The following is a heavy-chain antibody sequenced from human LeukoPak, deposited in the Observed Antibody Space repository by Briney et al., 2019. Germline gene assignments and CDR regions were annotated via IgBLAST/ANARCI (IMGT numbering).Heavy chain of an antibody. Sequence: GGSLRLSCAASEFTFSSYAMHWVRQAPGKGLVWVSGINHDGTGTYYADSVKGRFTISRDNAKNTVYLQMNSLSAEDTAVYYCASVFDSWGQGFLVTVSS. CDR2: INHDGTGT. CDR1: EFTFSSYA. J-gene: IGHJ4*02. V-gene: IGHV3-74*01. CDR3: ASVFDS.